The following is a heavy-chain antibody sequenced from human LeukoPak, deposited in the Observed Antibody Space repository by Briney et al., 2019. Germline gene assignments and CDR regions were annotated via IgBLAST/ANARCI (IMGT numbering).Heavy chain of an antibody. V-gene: IGHV3-23*01. D-gene: IGHD3-3*02. J-gene: IGHJ4*02. CDR3: AKGLSIASSFFDY. CDR1: GFTFSSFS. Sequence: GGSLRLSCAASGFTFSSFSTNWVRQAPGKGLEWVSYITGSGGSTLYADSVKGRFTVSRDNSKNTLYLQMNSLRAEDTAVYFCAKGLSIASSFFDYWGQGTLVTVSS. CDR2: ITGSGGST.